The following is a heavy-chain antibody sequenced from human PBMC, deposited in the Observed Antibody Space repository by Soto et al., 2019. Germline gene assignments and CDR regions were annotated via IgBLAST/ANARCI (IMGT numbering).Heavy chain of an antibody. CDR2: IYYSGST. V-gene: IGHV4-59*01. CDR3: ARADSSGYYNWFDP. Sequence: QVQLQESGPGLVKPSETLSLTCTVSGGSISSYYWSWIRQPPGKGLEWIGYIYYSGSTNYNPSLKSRVTISVDTSKSQFSLKLSSVTAADTAVYYCARADSSGYYNWFDPWGQGTLVTVSS. D-gene: IGHD3-22*01. J-gene: IGHJ5*02. CDR1: GGSISSYY.